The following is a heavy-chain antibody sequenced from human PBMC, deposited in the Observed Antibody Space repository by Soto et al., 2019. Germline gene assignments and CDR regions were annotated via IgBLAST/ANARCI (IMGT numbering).Heavy chain of an antibody. CDR2: IIPIFGTA. V-gene: IGHV1-69*13. CDR1: GGTFSSYA. CDR3: ARIYYDSNLGFDY. J-gene: IGHJ4*02. Sequence: SVKVSCKASGGTFSSYAISWVRQAPGQGLEWMGGIIPIFGTANYAQKFQGRVTITADESTSTAYMELSSLRSEDTAVYYCARIYYDSNLGFDYWGQGTLVTVSS. D-gene: IGHD3-22*01.